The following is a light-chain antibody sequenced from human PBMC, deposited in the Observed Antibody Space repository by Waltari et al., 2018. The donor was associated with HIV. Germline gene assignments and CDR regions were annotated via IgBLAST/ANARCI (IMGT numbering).Light chain of an antibody. CDR1: QPISTNY. Sequence: DIVLTQSPATRSLSPGGRVTLSCRASQPISTNYLAWYQQKPGQPPRLLIYGASRRATGIPDRFSGSGSGTDFILTIIRLEPEDFAVYYCQQYHRSPVTFGQGTKLEIK. CDR2: GAS. V-gene: IGKV3-20*01. CDR3: QQYHRSPVT. J-gene: IGKJ2*01.